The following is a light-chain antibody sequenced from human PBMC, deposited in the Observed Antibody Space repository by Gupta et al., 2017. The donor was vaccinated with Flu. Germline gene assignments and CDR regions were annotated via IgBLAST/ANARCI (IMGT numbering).Light chain of an antibody. V-gene: IGLV6-57*01. Sequence: NFMLTQPHSVSESPGKTVTISCTRSSGSIANNYVQWYQQRPGSSPTTVIYEDNQRPSGVPDRFSGSIDTSSNSASLTISGLETEDEADYYCQSYDSNNVLFGGGTKLTVL. J-gene: IGLJ2*01. CDR2: EDN. CDR3: QSYDSNNVL. CDR1: SGSIANNY.